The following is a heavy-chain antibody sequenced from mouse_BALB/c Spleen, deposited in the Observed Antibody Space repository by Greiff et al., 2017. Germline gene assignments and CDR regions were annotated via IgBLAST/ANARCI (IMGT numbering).Heavy chain of an antibody. D-gene: IGHD1-1*01. CDR1: GFTFSSYG. V-gene: IGHV5-6-3*01. CDR2: INSNGGST. CDR3: ARNYYGSSSLDY. Sequence: EVQVVESGGGLVQPGGSLKLSCAASGFTFSSYGMSWVRQTPDKRLELVATINSNGGSTYYPDSVKGRFTISRDNAKNTLYLQMSSLKSEDTAMYYCARNYYGSSSLDYWGQGTTLTVSS. J-gene: IGHJ2*01.